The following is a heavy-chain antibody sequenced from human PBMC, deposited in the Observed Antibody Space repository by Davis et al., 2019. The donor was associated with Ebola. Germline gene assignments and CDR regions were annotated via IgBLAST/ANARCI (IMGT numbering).Heavy chain of an antibody. V-gene: IGHV5-10-1*01. CDR2: IDPSDSYT. J-gene: IGHJ4*02. CDR1: GYSFTSYW. D-gene: IGHD3-22*01. CDR3: ARVVYYYDSSGYYGPPDY. Sequence: GESLKISCKGSGYSFTSYWISWVRQLPGKGLEWMGRIDPSDSYTNYSPSFQGHVTISADKSISTAYLQWSSLKASDTAMYYCARVVYYYDSSGYYGPPDYWGQGTLVTVSS.